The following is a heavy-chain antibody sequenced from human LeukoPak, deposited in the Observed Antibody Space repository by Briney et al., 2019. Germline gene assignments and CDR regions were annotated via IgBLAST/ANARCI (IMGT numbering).Heavy chain of an antibody. CDR1: GYTFTSYG. D-gene: IGHD3-22*01. V-gene: IGHV1-18*01. J-gene: IGHJ4*02. CDR2: ISAYNGNT. Sequence: ASVKVSCKASGYTFTSYGISWVRQAPGQGLEWMGWISAYNGNTNYAQKLQGRVTMTTDTSTSTAYMELRSLRSDDTAVYYCARGHYYYDPVWVGDYWGQGTLVTVSS. CDR3: ARGHYYYDPVWVGDY.